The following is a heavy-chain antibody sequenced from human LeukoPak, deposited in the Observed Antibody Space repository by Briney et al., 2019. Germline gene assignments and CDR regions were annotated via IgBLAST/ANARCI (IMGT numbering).Heavy chain of an antibody. CDR3: ARDPKDIVVVPAADHAFDI. Sequence: PSQTLSLTCTVSGGSISSGSYYWSWIRQPAGKGLEWIGRIYTSGSTNYNPSLKSRVTISVDTSKNQFSLKLSSVTAADTAVYYCARDPKDIVVVPAADHAFDIWGQGTMVTVSS. D-gene: IGHD2-2*01. CDR1: GGSISSGSYY. CDR2: IYTSGST. J-gene: IGHJ3*02. V-gene: IGHV4-61*02.